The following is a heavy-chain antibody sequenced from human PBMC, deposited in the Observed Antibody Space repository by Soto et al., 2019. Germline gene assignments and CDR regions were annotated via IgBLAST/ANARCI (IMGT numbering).Heavy chain of an antibody. CDR2: IYYSGST. D-gene: IGHD3-10*01. CDR3: ARNYYYGSGSYVIDADNYFDY. J-gene: IGHJ4*02. CDR1: GGSISSYY. V-gene: IGHV4-59*08. Sequence: SETLSLTCTVTGGSISSYYWSWIRQPPGKGLEWIGYIYYSGSTNYNPSLKSRVTISVDTSKNQFSLKLSSVTAADTAVYYCARNYYYGSGSYVIDADNYFDYWGQGTLVTVSS.